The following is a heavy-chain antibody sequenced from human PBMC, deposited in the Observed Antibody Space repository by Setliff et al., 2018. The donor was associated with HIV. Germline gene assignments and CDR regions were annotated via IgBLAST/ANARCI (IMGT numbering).Heavy chain of an antibody. V-gene: IGHV1-69*13. CDR1: GYSFTTYA. Sequence: SVKVSCKASGYSFTTYAISWVRQAPGEGLEWVGGIIHILGTADYAEKFQGRVTITADEPRSTVYLEVSNLRSEDTAVYYCAKAVRGYGSTYYNYYYMDVWGKGTTVTVSS. CDR3: AKAVRGYGSTYYNYYYMDV. D-gene: IGHD3-10*01. CDR2: IIHILGTA. J-gene: IGHJ6*03.